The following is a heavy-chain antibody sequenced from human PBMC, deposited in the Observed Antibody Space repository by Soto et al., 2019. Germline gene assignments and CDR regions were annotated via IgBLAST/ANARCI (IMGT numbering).Heavy chain of an antibody. Sequence: EVQLLESGGGLVQPGGSLRLSCAGSGFTFSSYAMNWVRQAPGKGLEWVSAISGSGGSTYYADSVKGRFTISRDNSKNTLYLQVNSLRAEDTAVYYCAKLDSLIRGAIDYWGQGTLVTVSS. J-gene: IGHJ4*02. V-gene: IGHV3-23*01. CDR1: GFTFSSYA. D-gene: IGHD3-10*01. CDR3: AKLDSLIRGAIDY. CDR2: ISGSGGST.